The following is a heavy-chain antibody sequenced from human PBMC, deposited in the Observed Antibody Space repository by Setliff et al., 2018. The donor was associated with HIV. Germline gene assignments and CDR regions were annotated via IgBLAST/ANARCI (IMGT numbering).Heavy chain of an antibody. CDR1: GGSISRDSFY. J-gene: IGHJ4*02. CDR2: IYTSGNT. D-gene: IGHD3-16*02. Sequence: SETLFLTCTVSGGSISRDSFYWGWFRQPPGEGLEWIGYIYTSGNTNYNPSLKSRVTISVDTSKNQFSLKVRSVTAADTAVYYCARVRSGAYVWGSYPDYWGQGTLVTVSS. CDR3: ARVRSGAYVWGSYPDY. V-gene: IGHV4-4*08.